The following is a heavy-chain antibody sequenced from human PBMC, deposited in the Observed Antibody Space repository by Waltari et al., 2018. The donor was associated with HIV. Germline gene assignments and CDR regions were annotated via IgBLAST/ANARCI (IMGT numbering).Heavy chain of an antibody. D-gene: IGHD3-22*01. CDR3: VRGGGTWLQETHYYKGLDV. V-gene: IGHV1-18*01. Sequence: QVQLMQSGPEMRRPGASVKISCRAGGFDLTSHGITWVRQAPGQGLEWVGWIWAYDGNTDSERRFKERVSLTADTSTTTAFLEVRDLRMDDTATFYCVRGGGTWLQETHYYKGLDVWGQGTTV. CDR2: IWAYDGNT. CDR1: GFDLTSHG. J-gene: IGHJ6*02.